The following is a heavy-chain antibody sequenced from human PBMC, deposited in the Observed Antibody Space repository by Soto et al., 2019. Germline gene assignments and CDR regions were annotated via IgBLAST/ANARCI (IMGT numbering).Heavy chain of an antibody. D-gene: IGHD6-13*01. CDR2: INSYGSST. Sequence: EVQLVESGGGLVQPGGSLRLSCAASGFTFSSYWMHWVRQAPGKGLVWVSRINSYGSSTSYAGSVKGRFTISRDNDKTMLYLQMNSLRAEDTAVYYCASWGAAAGNTHDAFAIWGQGTMVTVSS. J-gene: IGHJ3*02. CDR3: ASWGAAAGNTHDAFAI. CDR1: GFTFSSYW. V-gene: IGHV3-74*01.